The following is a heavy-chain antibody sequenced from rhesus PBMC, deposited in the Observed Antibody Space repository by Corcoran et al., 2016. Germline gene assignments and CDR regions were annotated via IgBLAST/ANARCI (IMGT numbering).Heavy chain of an antibody. CDR1: GGSFSSDW. D-gene: IGHD5-36*01. Sequence: QVQLQESGPGLVKPSETLSLTCAVSGGSFSSDWWSWIRQPPGKGLEWIGEINGNSGSTNYNPPLKSRVTLSVDTSKNQLSLKLSSVTAADTAVYYCASAQDIAGSRYFDYWGQGVLVTVSS. J-gene: IGHJ4*01. CDR2: INGNSGST. CDR3: ASAQDIAGSRYFDY. V-gene: IGHV4-80*01.